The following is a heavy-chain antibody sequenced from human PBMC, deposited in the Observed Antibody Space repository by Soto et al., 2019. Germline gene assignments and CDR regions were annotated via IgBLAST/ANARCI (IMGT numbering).Heavy chain of an antibody. CDR1: GFIFSTYA. D-gene: IGHD3-9*01. J-gene: IGHJ6*02. Sequence: GGSLRLSCAASGFIFSTYAMHWVRQAPGKGLEWVAVISYDGNTKDYADSVKGRFSIFRDNSKNTVYLQMSSLRTEDTAVYYCARPGSGYDVLTGRYFYYYHTVDVWGQGTTVTVS. CDR2: ISYDGNTK. CDR3: ARPGSGYDVLTGRYFYYYHTVDV. V-gene: IGHV3-30-3*01.